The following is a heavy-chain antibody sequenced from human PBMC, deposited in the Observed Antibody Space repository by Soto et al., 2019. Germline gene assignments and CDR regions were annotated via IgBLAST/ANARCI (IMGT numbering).Heavy chain of an antibody. CDR1: GGSISSSSYS. Sequence: PSETLSLTCIVSGGSISSSSYSWAWIRQPPGKGLEWIGTMSYGGNTYYNPSLASRVTISVDTSKKQFFLNLRSVTAADTAVYYCTRPALFMTTFDSWGPGILVT. V-gene: IGHV4-39*01. CDR3: TRPALFMTTFDS. D-gene: IGHD3-16*01. J-gene: IGHJ4*02. CDR2: MSYGGNT.